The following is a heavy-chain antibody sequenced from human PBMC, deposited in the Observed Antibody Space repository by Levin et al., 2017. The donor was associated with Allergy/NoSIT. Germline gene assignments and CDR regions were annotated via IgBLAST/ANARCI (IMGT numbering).Heavy chain of an antibody. CDR1: GGPVNSGSYY. D-gene: IGHD6-19*01. J-gene: IGHJ5*01. Sequence: SETLSLTCTVSGGPVNSGSYYWSWIRQPPGKGLEWIGSVYYSGTTNYNPSLKRRASITVDTSKNQFSLTLSSLTAADTAVYYCTRDRGSSGWFESWGQGTLLTVSS. CDR2: VYYSGTT. V-gene: IGHV4-61*01. CDR3: TRDRGSSGWFES.